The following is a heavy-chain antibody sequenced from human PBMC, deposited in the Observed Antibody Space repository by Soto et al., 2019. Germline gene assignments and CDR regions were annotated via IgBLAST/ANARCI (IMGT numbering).Heavy chain of an antibody. CDR2: IYYSGST. Sequence: QLQLQESGPGLVKPSETLSLTCTVSGGSISSSSYYWGWIRQPPGKGLEWIGSIYYSGSTYYNPSLKSQVTISVDTSKNQFSLKLSSVTAADTAVYYCACIFSGGYGYGFYYYGMDVWGQGTTVTVSS. D-gene: IGHD5-18*01. CDR3: ACIFSGGYGYGFYYYGMDV. J-gene: IGHJ6*02. CDR1: GGSISSSSYY. V-gene: IGHV4-39*01.